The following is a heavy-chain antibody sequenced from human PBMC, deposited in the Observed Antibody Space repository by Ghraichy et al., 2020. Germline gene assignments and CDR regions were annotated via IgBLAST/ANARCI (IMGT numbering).Heavy chain of an antibody. D-gene: IGHD2/OR15-2a*01. J-gene: IGHJ3*02. CDR3: ARGGGGGIIRYFGTFDT. CDR2: IKQDDSET. Sequence: GGSLRLSCAASGFTFSSYWMSWVRQAPGKGLEWVANIKQDDSETYYVDSVKGRFTISRDNAKNSLYLQVNSLRVGDTAVYYCARGGGGGIIRYFGTFDTWGKGTMVTVSS. CDR1: GFTFSSYW. V-gene: IGHV3-7*01.